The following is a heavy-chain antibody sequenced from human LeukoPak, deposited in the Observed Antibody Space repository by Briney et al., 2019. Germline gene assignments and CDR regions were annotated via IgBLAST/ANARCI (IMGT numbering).Heavy chain of an antibody. CDR2: ISGSGGST. J-gene: IGHJ4*02. D-gene: IGHD5-18*01. CDR1: GFTFSSYA. Sequence: GGSLRLSCAASGFTFSSYAMSWVRQAPGKGLEWVSAISGSGGSTYYADSVKGRFTISRDNSKNTLYLQMNSLRSEDTAVYYCSKGIQLWLLDYWGQGTLVTVSS. V-gene: IGHV3-23*01. CDR3: SKGIQLWLLDY.